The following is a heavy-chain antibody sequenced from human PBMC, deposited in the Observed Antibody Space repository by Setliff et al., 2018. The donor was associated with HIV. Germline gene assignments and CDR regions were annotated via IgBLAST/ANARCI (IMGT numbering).Heavy chain of an antibody. CDR3: ARPIHTGLLYFDY. J-gene: IGHJ4*02. D-gene: IGHD2-8*02. CDR2: IYTSGNT. Sequence: PSETLSLTCTVSGGSISISDWSWIRQPPGKGLEWIGCIYTSGNTNYDPSLKSRVTISVDTSKNQFSLNLRSVTAADTALYFCARPIHTGLLYFDYWGLGMLVTVSS. CDR1: GGSISISD. V-gene: IGHV4-4*09.